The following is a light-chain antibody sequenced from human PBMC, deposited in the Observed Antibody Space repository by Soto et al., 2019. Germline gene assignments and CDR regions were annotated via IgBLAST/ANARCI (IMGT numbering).Light chain of an antibody. V-gene: IGKV3D-15*01. Sequence: VLTLSPGTVSLTPGERATLSCRASQSLSNNIYLAWYQQKPGQAPRLLIYGASSRATGIPNRFSGSGSGTEFTLTISSLQSEDFAVYYCQRYNNWPRTFGQGTKVDI. J-gene: IGKJ1*01. CDR1: QSLSNN. CDR2: GAS. CDR3: QRYNNWPRT.